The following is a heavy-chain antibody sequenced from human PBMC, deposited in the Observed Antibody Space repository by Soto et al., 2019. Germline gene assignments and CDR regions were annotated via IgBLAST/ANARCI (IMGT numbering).Heavy chain of an antibody. D-gene: IGHD6-19*01. CDR1: GFTFNSYA. J-gene: IGHJ4*02. CDR2: ISGSGGST. V-gene: IGHV3-23*01. Sequence: EVQLLESGGGLVQPGGSLRLSCAASGFTFNSYAMSWVRQAPGKGLEWVSAISGSGGSTYYADSVKGRFTISRDNSKNTLYLQMNSLRAEDTAVYYCAKTSSGWGTNFDYWGQGTLVTVSS. CDR3: AKTSSGWGTNFDY.